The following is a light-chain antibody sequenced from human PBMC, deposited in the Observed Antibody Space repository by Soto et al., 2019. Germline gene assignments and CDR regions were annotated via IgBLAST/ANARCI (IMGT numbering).Light chain of an antibody. Sequence: QSVLTQPASVSGSPGQSVTISCTATTSDIGDYKYVSWYQQHPGKAPKLVIYEVSNRPLGVSNRFSGSKSGNTASLTISGLQPEDEADYYCCSYASSSTYVFGTGTKLTVL. V-gene: IGLV2-14*01. CDR2: EVS. CDR1: TSDIGDYKY. J-gene: IGLJ1*01. CDR3: CSYASSSTYV.